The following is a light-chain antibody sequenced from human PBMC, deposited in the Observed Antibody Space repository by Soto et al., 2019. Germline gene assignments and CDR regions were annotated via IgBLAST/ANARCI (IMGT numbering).Light chain of an antibody. Sequence: QTVVTQPPSVSGAPGQRVTISCTGSSSNIGAGYDVHWYQQLPGTAPKLLIYGNNNRPSGVPDRFSGSKSGTSASLAITGLQAEDEADYYCQSSDSSLSGYVVFGGGTKLTVL. J-gene: IGLJ2*01. CDR3: QSSDSSLSGYVV. CDR2: GNN. CDR1: SSNIGAGYD. V-gene: IGLV1-40*01.